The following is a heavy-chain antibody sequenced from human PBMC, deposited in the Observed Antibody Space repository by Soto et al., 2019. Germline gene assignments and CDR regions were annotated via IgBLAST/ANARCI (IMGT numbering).Heavy chain of an antibody. CDR1: GGSFSGYY. Sequence: PSETLSLTCAVYGGSFSGYYWSWIRQPPGKGLEWIGEINHSGSTNYNPSLKSRVTISVDTCKNQFSLKLSSVTAADTAVYYCARVHRGGATWTRYYYYYGMDVWGQGTTVTVSS. CDR2: INHSGST. CDR3: ARVHRGGATWTRYYYYYGMDV. D-gene: IGHD1-26*01. J-gene: IGHJ6*02. V-gene: IGHV4-34*01.